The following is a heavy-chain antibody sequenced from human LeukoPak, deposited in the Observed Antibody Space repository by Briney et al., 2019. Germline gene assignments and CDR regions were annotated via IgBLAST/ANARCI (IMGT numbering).Heavy chain of an antibody. CDR3: AGFFYDESHAAFDL. CDR2: ISAYNGNT. Sequence: ASVKVSCKASGYTFTSYGISWVRQAPGQGLEWMGWISAYNGNTNYAQKLQGRVTMTTDTSTSTAYMELRSLRSEDTAVYYCAGFFYDESHAAFDLWGQGTTVTVSS. J-gene: IGHJ3*01. V-gene: IGHV1-18*01. D-gene: IGHD2/OR15-2a*01. CDR1: GYTFTSYG.